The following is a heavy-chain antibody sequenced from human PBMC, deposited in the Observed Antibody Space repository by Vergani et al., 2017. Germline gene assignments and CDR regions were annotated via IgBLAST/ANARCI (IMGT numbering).Heavy chain of an antibody. CDR3: ARDPLYSTTWPFLLLDMDV. D-gene: IGHD6-13*01. CDR1: GGSISSGSYY. V-gene: IGHV4-61*02. Sequence: QVQLQESGPGLVRPSQTLSFTCTVSGGSISSGSYYWSWFRQPAGKGLEWIGRFYTGGGTSYNPSLKSRVTISVDTSKNQFSLQLSSVTAADTAVYYCARDPLYSTTWPFLLLDMDVWGQGTTVTVSS. J-gene: IGHJ6*02. CDR2: FYTGGGT.